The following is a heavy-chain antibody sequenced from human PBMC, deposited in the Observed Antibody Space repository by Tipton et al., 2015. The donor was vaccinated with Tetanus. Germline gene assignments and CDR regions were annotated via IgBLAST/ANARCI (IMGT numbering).Heavy chain of an antibody. V-gene: IGHV3-7*01. CDR2: IKEDESEE. D-gene: IGHD1-26*01. CDR3: ARVPTVGATFDY. J-gene: IGHJ4*02. Sequence: SLRLSCAASGFTFNNYWMSWLRQAPGKGLEWVAHIKEDESEEYYVDSVKGRFTISRDNAEHSLYLQMNSLRAEDTAVYYCARVPTVGATFDYWGQGTLVTVSS. CDR1: GFTFNNYW.